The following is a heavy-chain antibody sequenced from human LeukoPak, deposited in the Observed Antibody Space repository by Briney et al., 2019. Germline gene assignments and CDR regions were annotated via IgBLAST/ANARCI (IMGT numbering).Heavy chain of an antibody. J-gene: IGHJ4*02. CDR1: GFPFSIYS. CDR3: ATHRNY. Sequence: GPLSLPCAASGFPFSIYSMDWVRPAPGKGLEWISYISSGSNTIYYADSVKGRFTISRDNAKNSLYLQMNSLRAEDTAVYYCATHRNYWGQGTLVTVSA. V-gene: IGHV3-48*01. D-gene: IGHD1-14*01. CDR2: ISSGSNTI.